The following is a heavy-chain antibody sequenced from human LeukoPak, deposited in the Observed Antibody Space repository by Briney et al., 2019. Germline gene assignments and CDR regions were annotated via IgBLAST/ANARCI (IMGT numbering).Heavy chain of an antibody. D-gene: IGHD1-26*01. J-gene: IGHJ4*02. Sequence: GGSLRLSQAVSVFTYNDYAMSGVRRAPGKELEGVLGISFNGRSTNYADSLNVRYIVSRNNSNNTLYLQMNSLRAEATAVYYCAKDREKAVGATIFDHWGQGSLVTVSS. CDR2: ISFNGRST. CDR3: AKDREKAVGATIFDH. V-gene: IGHV3-23*01. CDR1: VFTYNDYA.